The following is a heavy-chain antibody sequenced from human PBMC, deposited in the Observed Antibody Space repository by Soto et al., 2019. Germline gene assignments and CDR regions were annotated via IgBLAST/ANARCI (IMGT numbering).Heavy chain of an antibody. V-gene: IGHV5-51*01. CDR3: ARKDKSGYFNWFDP. Sequence: GESLKISCRTSGYKFTSSWIAWVRQMPGKGLEWMGIIFPSDSDTRYSPSFQGQVTISADRSTSTVFLQWASLKASDTAVYFCARKDKSGYFNWFDPWGQGTLVTGLL. CDR1: GYKFTSSW. CDR2: IFPSDSDT. D-gene: IGHD3-22*01. J-gene: IGHJ5*02.